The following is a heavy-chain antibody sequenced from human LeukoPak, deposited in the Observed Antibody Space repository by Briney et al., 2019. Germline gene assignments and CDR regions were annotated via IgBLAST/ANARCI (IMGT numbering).Heavy chain of an antibody. D-gene: IGHD5-12*01. CDR3: ARDRCVTGYDFDC. CDR2: INRDGSSI. V-gene: IGHV3-74*01. CDR1: GFTFSSYW. Sequence: GGSLRLSCAASGFTFSSYWMHWVRQAPGKGLVWVSRINRDGSSITYADSVKGRFTISRDNAKNTLYLQMNSLRVEDTAVYYCARDRCVTGYDFDCWGQGTLVTVSS. J-gene: IGHJ4*02.